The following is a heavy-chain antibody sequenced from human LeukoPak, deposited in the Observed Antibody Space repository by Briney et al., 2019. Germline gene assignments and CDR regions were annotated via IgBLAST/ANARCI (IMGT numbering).Heavy chain of an antibody. V-gene: IGHV3-74*01. D-gene: IGHD1-26*01. CDR1: GFTFSTYW. CDR3: AREMSGSYDY. J-gene: IGHJ4*02. CDR2: IKSDGST. Sequence: GGSLRLSCGASGFTFSTYWMHWVRQPPGKGLVWVSRIKSDGSTTYADSVEGRFSISRDKAKNTLYLQMNSLRAEDTAVYHCAREMSGSYDYWGQGTLVTVSS.